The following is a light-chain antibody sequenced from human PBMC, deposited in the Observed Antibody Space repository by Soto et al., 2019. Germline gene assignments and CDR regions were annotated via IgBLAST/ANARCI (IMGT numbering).Light chain of an antibody. V-gene: IGLV1-40*01. CDR2: GNS. CDR1: SSNIGAGYD. J-gene: IGLJ1*01. CDR3: QSYDSSLSVAYV. Sequence: QSVLTPPPSVSGAPGQRVTISCTRSSSNIGAGYDVHWYQQLPGTAPKLLIYGNSNRPSGVPDRFSGSKSGTSASLAITGLQAEDEADYYCQSYDSSLSVAYVFGTGTKVTVL.